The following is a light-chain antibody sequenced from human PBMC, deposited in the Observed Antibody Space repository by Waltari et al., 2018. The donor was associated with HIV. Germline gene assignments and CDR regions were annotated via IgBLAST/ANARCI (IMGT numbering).Light chain of an antibody. CDR2: TNS. V-gene: IGLV1-44*01. CDR3: AAWDDTLKGFI. J-gene: IGLJ2*01. CDR1: RSNIGSNP. Sequence: QSVLTQPPSASGAPGQRVTISCSGSRSNIGSNPVSWYRQLPGTAPKLLIFTNSQRPSGVPDRFSGSKSGSSASLAISGLQSEDESQYFCAAWDDTLKGFIFGGGTQLTVL.